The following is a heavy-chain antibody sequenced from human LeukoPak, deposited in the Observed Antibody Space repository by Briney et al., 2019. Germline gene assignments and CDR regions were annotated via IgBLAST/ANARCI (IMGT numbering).Heavy chain of an antibody. V-gene: IGHV3-23*01. CDR2: ISGSGGST. CDR1: GFTFSEGW. Sequence: GGSLRLSCAASGFTFSEGWMGWVRQAPGKGLEWVSAISGSGGSTYYADSVKGRFTISRDNSKNTLYLQMNSLRAEDTAVYYCAKRATIPPWAISADLDYWGQGTLVTVSS. J-gene: IGHJ4*02. CDR3: AKRATIPPWAISADLDY. D-gene: IGHD4/OR15-4a*01.